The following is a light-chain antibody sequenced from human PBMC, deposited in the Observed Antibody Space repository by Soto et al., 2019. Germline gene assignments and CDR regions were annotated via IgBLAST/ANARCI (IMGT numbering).Light chain of an antibody. V-gene: IGLV1-47*01. CDR2: RNN. Sequence: QSVLTQPPSASGTPGQRVTISCSGSSSNIGSNYVYWYQQLPGTAPKLLIYRNNQRPSGVPDRFSGSKSGTSASLAISGLRPEDEADYYCAAWDDSLSGGVFGGGT. CDR1: SSNIGSNY. J-gene: IGLJ2*01. CDR3: AAWDDSLSGGV.